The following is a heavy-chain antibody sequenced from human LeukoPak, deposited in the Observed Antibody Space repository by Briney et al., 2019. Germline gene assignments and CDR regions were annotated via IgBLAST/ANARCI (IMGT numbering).Heavy chain of an antibody. V-gene: IGHV1-46*01. Sequence: ASVTVSCMAPGYIFTSYHIHWVRPAPGQGLEWVGIINPSSDGKSYAQRFQGRFTFTRDTSTSTAYMEPRSLTSEDTAVYFCARVAVASRPNWFDPWGQGTLVTVSS. D-gene: IGHD6-6*01. CDR3: ARVAVASRPNWFDP. J-gene: IGHJ5*02. CDR2: INPSSDGK. CDR1: GYIFTSYH.